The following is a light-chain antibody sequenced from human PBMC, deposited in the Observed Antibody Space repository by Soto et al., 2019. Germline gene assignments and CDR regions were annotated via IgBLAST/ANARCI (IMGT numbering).Light chain of an antibody. CDR1: QLVMSNY. CDR2: GAS. Sequence: EIVLTPSVGTLSLSPEERGTLSYKARQLVMSNYLDWYQQKPGQAPSLLIYGASNRATGIPERFAGSGSGTEFTLTISGLESDDFAVYYCQQYKTSPLTFGPGTKVDIK. V-gene: IGKV3-20*01. J-gene: IGKJ1*01. CDR3: QQYKTSPLT.